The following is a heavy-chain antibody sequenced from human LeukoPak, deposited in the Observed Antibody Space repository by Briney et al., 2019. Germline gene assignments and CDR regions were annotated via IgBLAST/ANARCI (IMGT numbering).Heavy chain of an antibody. CDR3: ARGNRGLVIMFAFDI. CDR1: GFTFSSYG. CDR2: ISYDGTNK. D-gene: IGHD3/OR15-3a*01. J-gene: IGHJ3*02. Sequence: GRSLRLSCAASGFTFSSYGMHWVRPAQGKGLEWVVVISYDGTNKYYTDSVKGRFTISRDNSKNTLYLQMNSLRAEDTAVYYCARGNRGLVIMFAFDIWGQGTMVTVSS. V-gene: IGHV3-30*03.